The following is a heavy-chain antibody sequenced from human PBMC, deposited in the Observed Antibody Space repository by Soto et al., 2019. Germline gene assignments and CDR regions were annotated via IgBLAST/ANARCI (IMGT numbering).Heavy chain of an antibody. CDR3: AREAADCSSTSCHHHFDD. CDR1: GYTFTSYA. V-gene: IGHV1-3*01. J-gene: IGHJ4*02. Sequence: ASVKVSCKASGYTFTSYAMHWVRQAPGQRLEWMGWINAGNGNTKYSQKFQGRVTITRDTSASTAYMELSSLRSEDTAVYYCAREAADCSSTSCHHHFDDWGQGTLVTVSS. CDR2: INAGNGNT. D-gene: IGHD2-2*01.